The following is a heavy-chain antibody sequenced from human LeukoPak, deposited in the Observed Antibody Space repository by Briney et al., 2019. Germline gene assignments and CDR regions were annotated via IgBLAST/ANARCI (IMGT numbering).Heavy chain of an antibody. V-gene: IGHV3-20*04. CDR2: INWNGGST. Sequence: GGSLRLSCAASGFTFDDYGMSWVRQAPGKGLEWVSGINWNGGSTGYADSVKGRFTTSRDNAKNSLYLQMNSLRAEDTALYYCTRDGGDFCFDYWGQGTLVTVSS. J-gene: IGHJ4*02. CDR1: GFTFDDYG. D-gene: IGHD3-16*01. CDR3: TRDGGDFCFDY.